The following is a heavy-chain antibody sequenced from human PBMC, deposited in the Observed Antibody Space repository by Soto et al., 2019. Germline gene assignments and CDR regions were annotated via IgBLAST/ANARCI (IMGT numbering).Heavy chain of an antibody. Sequence: GGSLRLSCAASGFTFSSYSMNWVRQAPGKGLEWVSSISSSSSYIYYADSVKGRFTISRDNAKNSLYLQMNSLRAEDTAVYYCARDSKEWELLRWFDPWGQGTLVTVSS. CDR2: ISSSSSYI. D-gene: IGHD1-26*01. V-gene: IGHV3-21*01. CDR1: GFTFSSYS. J-gene: IGHJ5*02. CDR3: ARDSKEWELLRWFDP.